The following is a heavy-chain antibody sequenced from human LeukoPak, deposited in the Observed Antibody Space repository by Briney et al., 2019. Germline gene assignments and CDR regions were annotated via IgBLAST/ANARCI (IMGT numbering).Heavy chain of an antibody. CDR1: GFTFSSYS. J-gene: IGHJ4*02. Sequence: PGGSLRLSCAASGFTFSSYSMNWVRQAPGKGLEGVSSISSSSSHIYYAESVKSRFTISRDNAKNSLYLQMNSLRAEDTAVYYCAKDRDYDSSGYYYVGFDYWGQGTLVTVSS. D-gene: IGHD3-22*01. CDR3: AKDRDYDSSGYYYVGFDY. CDR2: ISSSSSHI. V-gene: IGHV3-21*01.